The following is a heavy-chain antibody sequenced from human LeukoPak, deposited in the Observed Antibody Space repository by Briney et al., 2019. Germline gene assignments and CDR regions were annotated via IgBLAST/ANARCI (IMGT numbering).Heavy chain of an antibody. Sequence: GGSLRLSCAASGFTLSSYVMHWVRQAPGKGLEWVAVISYDGSNKYYADSVKGRFTVSRDNSKNTLYLQMNSLRAEDTAVYYCARVAYYDSMWLGPLPRNFDYWGQGTLVTVSS. V-gene: IGHV3-30*04. CDR2: ISYDGSNK. CDR3: ARVAYYDSMWLGPLPRNFDY. D-gene: IGHD3-22*01. CDR1: GFTLSSYV. J-gene: IGHJ4*02.